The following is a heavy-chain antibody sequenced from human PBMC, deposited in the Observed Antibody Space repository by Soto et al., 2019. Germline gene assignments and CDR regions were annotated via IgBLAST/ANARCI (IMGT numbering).Heavy chain of an antibody. V-gene: IGHV3-9*01. Sequence: EVQLVESGGGLVQPGRSLRLSCAASGFTFDDYAMHWVRQAPGKGLEWVSGISWNSGSIGYADSVKGRFTISRDNAKKSLYLQMNSLRAEDTALYYCATDIGYCSGGSCYSLDCWGQGTLVTVSS. J-gene: IGHJ4*02. CDR3: ATDIGYCSGGSCYSLDC. CDR1: GFTFDDYA. D-gene: IGHD2-15*01. CDR2: ISWNSGSI.